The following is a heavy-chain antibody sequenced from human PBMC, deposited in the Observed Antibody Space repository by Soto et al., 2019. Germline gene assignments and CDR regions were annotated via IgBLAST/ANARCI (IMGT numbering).Heavy chain of an antibody. CDR2: ITGGGSNT. CDR1: GFPFSSYV. Sequence: GGSLRLSCAASGFPFSSYVMSWVRQAPGKGLEWVSGITGGGSNTFYADSVKGRFTISRDNSKNTLFLQMNSLGAEDTAVYYCAKDSNKYSSSLRGRYFDYWGQGIAVTVSS. D-gene: IGHD4-4*01. J-gene: IGHJ4*02. CDR3: AKDSNKYSSSLRGRYFDY. V-gene: IGHV3-23*01.